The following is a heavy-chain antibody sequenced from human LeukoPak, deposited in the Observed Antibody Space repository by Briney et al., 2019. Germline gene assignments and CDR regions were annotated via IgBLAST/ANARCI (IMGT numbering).Heavy chain of an antibody. D-gene: IGHD2-2*02. J-gene: IGHJ4*02. CDR3: AKAQYQLLYDY. CDR2: ISGSGGST. V-gene: IGHV3-23*01. CDR1: GFTFSSYA. Sequence: LTGGSLRLSCVASGFTFSSYAMSRVRQAPGKGLEWVSAISGSGGSTYYADSVKGRFTISRDNSKNTLYLQMNSLRAEDTAVYYCAKAQYQLLYDYWGQGTLVTVSS.